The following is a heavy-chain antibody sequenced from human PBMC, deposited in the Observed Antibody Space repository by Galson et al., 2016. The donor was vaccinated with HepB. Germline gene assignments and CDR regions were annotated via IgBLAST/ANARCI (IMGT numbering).Heavy chain of an antibody. CDR3: ARDLLVGVPPSEYCGMDV. CDR2: ISSSSSTI. Sequence: SLRLSCAASEFTFSSYSMNWVRQAPGKGLEWISYISSSSSTIFYADSVKGRFTISRDNAKNSLYLQMNSLRAEDTAVYYCARDLLVGVPPSEYCGMDVWGQGTTVTVSS. V-gene: IGHV3-48*01. D-gene: IGHD1-26*01. J-gene: IGHJ6*02. CDR1: EFTFSSYS.